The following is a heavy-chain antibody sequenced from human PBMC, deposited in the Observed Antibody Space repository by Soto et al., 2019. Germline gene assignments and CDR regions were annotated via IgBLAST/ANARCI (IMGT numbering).Heavy chain of an antibody. CDR2: IWYDGSNK. Sequence: PGGSLRLSCAASGFTFSSYGMHWVRQAPGKGLEWVAVIWYDGSNKYYADSVKGRFTISRDNSKNTLYLQMNSLRAEDTAVYYCARETYYYGSGSYYHFDYWGQGTLVTVSS. D-gene: IGHD3-10*01. J-gene: IGHJ4*02. CDR1: GFTFSSYG. V-gene: IGHV3-33*01. CDR3: ARETYYYGSGSYYHFDY.